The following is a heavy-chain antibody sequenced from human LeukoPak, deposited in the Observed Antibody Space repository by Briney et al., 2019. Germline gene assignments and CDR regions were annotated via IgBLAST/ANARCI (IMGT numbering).Heavy chain of an antibody. J-gene: IGHJ5*02. CDR2: ISYDGSNK. CDR3: AKDLEYSSSWYIPNNWFDP. V-gene: IGHV3-30*18. CDR1: GFTFSSYS. Sequence: GGSLRLSCAASGFTFSSYSMHWVRQAPGKGLEWVAVISYDGSNKYYADSVKGRFTISRDNSKNTLYLQMNSLRAEDAAVYYCAKDLEYSSSWYIPNNWFDPWGQGTLVTVSS. D-gene: IGHD6-13*01.